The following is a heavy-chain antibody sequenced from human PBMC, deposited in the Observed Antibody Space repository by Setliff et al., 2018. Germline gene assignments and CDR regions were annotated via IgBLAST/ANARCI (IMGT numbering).Heavy chain of an antibody. CDR3: ARQPRGIGYSDY. Sequence: GASVKVSCKASGYTFTGYYMHWVRQAPGQGLEWMGWINPNSGGTNYAQKFQGWVTMTRDKSINTAYLQWSSLKASDTAMYYCARQPRGIGYSDYWGQGTLVTVS. CDR2: INPNSGGT. V-gene: IGHV1-2*04. J-gene: IGHJ4*02. CDR1: GYTFTGYY. D-gene: IGHD3-3*01.